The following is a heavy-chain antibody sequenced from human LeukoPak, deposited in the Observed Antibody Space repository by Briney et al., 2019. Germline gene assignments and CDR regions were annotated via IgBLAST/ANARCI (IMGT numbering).Heavy chain of an antibody. Sequence: GGSLRLSCAASGFTFSNYWMTWVRQAPGKGLEWVANIKQDGSEKHYVDSVKGRFTISRDNAKNSLYLQMNTLRAEDTAVYYCARDMVRGVILDWGQGTLVTVSS. D-gene: IGHD3-10*01. CDR3: ARDMVRGVILD. J-gene: IGHJ4*02. CDR1: GFTFSNYW. V-gene: IGHV3-7*01. CDR2: IKQDGSEK.